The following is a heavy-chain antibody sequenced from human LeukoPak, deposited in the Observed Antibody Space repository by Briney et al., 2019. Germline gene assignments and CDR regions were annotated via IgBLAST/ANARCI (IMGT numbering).Heavy chain of an antibody. CDR2: ISAYNGNT. J-gene: IGHJ5*02. Sequence: ASVKVSCKASGYTFTSYGISWVRQAPGQGLEWVGWISAYNGNTNYAQKLQGRVTMTTDTSTSTAYMELRSLRSDDTAVYYCARGNSMTTVTTWFDPWGQGTLVTVSS. CDR1: GYTFTSYG. V-gene: IGHV1-18*01. CDR3: ARGNSMTTVTTWFDP. D-gene: IGHD4-11*01.